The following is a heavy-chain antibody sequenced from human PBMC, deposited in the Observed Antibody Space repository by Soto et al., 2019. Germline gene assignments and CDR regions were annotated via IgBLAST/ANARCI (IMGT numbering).Heavy chain of an antibody. CDR1: GRSISTTGYY. D-gene: IGHD3-16*01. Sequence: SETLSLTCSVSGRSISTTGYYWAWVRQPPGKGLEWIGTLSYRGSPSYNSHLKNRVTISVDTSKNQLSLRLRSVTAADTASYFRATLFWGITGPPGRRVAWFDPWGQGTLVTVYS. J-gene: IGHJ5*02. CDR2: LSYRGSP. V-gene: IGHV4-39*01. CDR3: ATLFWGITGPPGRRVAWFDP.